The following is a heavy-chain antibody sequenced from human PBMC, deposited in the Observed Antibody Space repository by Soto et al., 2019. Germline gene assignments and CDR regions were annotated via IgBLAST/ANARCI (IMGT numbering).Heavy chain of an antibody. CDR3: ARETSERTTMVRGVIITPYGMDV. CDR1: GFTFSSYA. Sequence: QVQLVESGGGVVQPGRSLRLSCAASGFTFSSYAMHWVRQAPGKGLEWVAVISYDGSNKYYADSVKGRFTISRDNSKNTLYLQMNSLRAEDTAVYYCARETSERTTMVRGVIITPYGMDVWGQGTTVTVSS. V-gene: IGHV3-30-3*01. D-gene: IGHD3-10*01. CDR2: ISYDGSNK. J-gene: IGHJ6*02.